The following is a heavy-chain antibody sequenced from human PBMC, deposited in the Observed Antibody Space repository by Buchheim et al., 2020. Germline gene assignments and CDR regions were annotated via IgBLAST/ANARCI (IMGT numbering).Heavy chain of an antibody. Sequence: EVQLVESGGGLVQPGGSLRLSCAASGFTFSSYSMNWVRQAPGKGLEWVSYISSSSSTIYYADSVKGRFTISRDNAKNSLYLQMKSLKAEDTAVYYCARVRITMVRGVIPYGMDGWGQGTT. CDR2: ISSSSSTI. J-gene: IGHJ6*02. CDR3: ARVRITMVRGVIPYGMDG. CDR1: GFTFSSYS. V-gene: IGHV3-48*01. D-gene: IGHD3-10*01.